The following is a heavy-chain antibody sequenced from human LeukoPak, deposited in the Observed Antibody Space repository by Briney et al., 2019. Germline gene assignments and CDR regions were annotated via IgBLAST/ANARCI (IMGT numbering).Heavy chain of an antibody. CDR3: ARDLVGIGGAYDY. V-gene: IGHV4-61*08. CDR2: IYYSGST. D-gene: IGHD3-16*01. Sequence: SQTLSLTCTVSGGSISSGGYYWSWIRQPPGKGLEWIGYIYYSGSTNYNPSLKSRVTISVDTSKNQFSLKLSSVTAADTAVYYCARDLVGIGGAYDYWGQGTLVTVSS. CDR1: GGSISSGGYY. J-gene: IGHJ4*02.